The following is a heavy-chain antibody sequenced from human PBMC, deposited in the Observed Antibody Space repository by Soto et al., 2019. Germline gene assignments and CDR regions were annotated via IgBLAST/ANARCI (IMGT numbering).Heavy chain of an antibody. CDR1: GGTFSSYT. CDR2: IIPILGIA. J-gene: IGHJ1*01. CDR3: ARGYCSGGSCYPAGEYFQH. D-gene: IGHD2-15*01. V-gene: IGHV1-69*02. Sequence: QVQLVQSGAEVKKPGSSVKVSCKASGGTFSSYTISWVRQAPGQGLEWMGRIIPILGIANYAQKFQGRVTITAAKSTSTAYMELSSLRSEDTDVYYCARGYCSGGSCYPAGEYFQHWGQGTLVTVSS.